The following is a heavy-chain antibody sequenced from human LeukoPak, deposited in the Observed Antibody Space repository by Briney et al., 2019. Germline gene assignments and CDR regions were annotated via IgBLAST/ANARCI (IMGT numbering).Heavy chain of an antibody. CDR3: ARVGDGS. V-gene: IGHV3-21*01. CDR1: GFTFSSFT. D-gene: IGHD1-14*01. CDR2: ISSSSSYI. J-gene: IGHJ4*02. Sequence: GGSLRLSCAASGFTFSSFTMNWVRQAPGKGLEWVSSISSSSSYIYYADSLKGRFTISRDNAKNSLYLQMNSLRAEDTAVYYCARVGDGSWGQGTLVTVSS.